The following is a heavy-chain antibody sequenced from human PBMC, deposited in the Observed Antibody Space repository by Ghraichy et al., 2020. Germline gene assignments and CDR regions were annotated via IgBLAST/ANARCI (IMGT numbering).Heavy chain of an antibody. CDR2: INHSGST. CDR1: GGSFSGYY. V-gene: IGHV4-34*01. CDR3: ARRGSGSYYNGRLGYFDY. D-gene: IGHD3-10*01. J-gene: IGHJ4*02. Sequence: SETLSLTCAVYGGSFSGYYWSWIRQPPGKGLEWIGEINHSGSTNYNPSLKSRVTISVDTSKNQFSLKLSSVTAADTAVYYCARRGSGSYYNGRLGYFDYWGQGTLVTVSS.